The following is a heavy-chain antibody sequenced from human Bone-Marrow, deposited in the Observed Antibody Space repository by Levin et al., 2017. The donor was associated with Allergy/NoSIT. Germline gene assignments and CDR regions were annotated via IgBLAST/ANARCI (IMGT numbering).Heavy chain of an antibody. Sequence: ASVKVSCKASGYTFTNYDINWVRQAPGQGLEWMGWMTPNSGNTGYTQKFQGRVTMTSNTSESTAYMELSSLRSDDTAVYYCAGVSKEGWEGYHYGMDVWGQGTTVIVSS. D-gene: IGHD1-26*01. CDR3: AGVSKEGWEGYHYGMDV. J-gene: IGHJ6*02. CDR2: MTPNSGNT. V-gene: IGHV1-8*01. CDR1: GYTFTNYD.